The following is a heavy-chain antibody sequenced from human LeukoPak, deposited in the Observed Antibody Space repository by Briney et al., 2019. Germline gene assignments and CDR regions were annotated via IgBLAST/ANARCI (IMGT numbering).Heavy chain of an antibody. V-gene: IGHV3-7*03. CDR2: IKEDGSER. J-gene: IGHJ4*02. CDR3: ATDREGDPSAYYLV. Sequence: GGSLRLSCEGSAFIFSGHWMNWVRQTPGKGLEWVASIKEDGSERQYVDSVKGRFSISRDNTKGSLFLQMNSLRAEDSAVYYCATDREGDPSAYYLVGGQGTLITVSS. D-gene: IGHD3-22*01. CDR1: AFIFSGHW.